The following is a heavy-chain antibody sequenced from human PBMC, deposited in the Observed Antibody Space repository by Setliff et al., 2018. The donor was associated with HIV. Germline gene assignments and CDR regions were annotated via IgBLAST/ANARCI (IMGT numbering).Heavy chain of an antibody. CDR2: IDHSGST. CDR1: DGSFSGYY. CDR3: ARTHYNFNLLEYYYYYYMDV. V-gene: IGHV4-34*01. J-gene: IGHJ6*03. Sequence: SSETLSLTCAVYDGSFSGYYWSWIRQPPGKGLEWIGEIDHSGSTNYNPSLKSRVTISVDTSKKQFSLKLSSVTAADTAVYYCARTHYNFNLLEYYYYYYMDVWGKGTTVTVSS. D-gene: IGHD3-3*01.